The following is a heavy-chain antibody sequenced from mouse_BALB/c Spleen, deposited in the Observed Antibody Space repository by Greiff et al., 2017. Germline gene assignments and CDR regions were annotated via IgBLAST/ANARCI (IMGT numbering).Heavy chain of an antibody. J-gene: IGHJ2*01. Sequence: VQLKQSGPGLVKPSQSLSLTCTVTGYSITSDYAWNWIRQFPGNKLEWMGYISYSGSTSYNPSLKSRISITRDTSKNQFFLQLNSVTTEDTATYYCAREEEYVLFDYWGQGTTLTVSS. CDR1: GYSITSDYA. D-gene: IGHD5-1*01. CDR2: ISYSGST. V-gene: IGHV3-2*02. CDR3: AREEEYVLFDY.